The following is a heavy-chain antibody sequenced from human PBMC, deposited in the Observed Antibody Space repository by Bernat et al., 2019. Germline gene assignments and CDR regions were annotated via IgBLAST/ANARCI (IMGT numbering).Heavy chain of an antibody. CDR2: INSDGTIT. Sequence: EVQLVESGGGLVQPGGSLRLSCAASGFTFSSGWMHWVRQVPGKGLVWVSRINSDGTITIYADSVKGRFTISRDNAKNTLYLQMNSLRAEDTAVYYCAKSSLVPAAHYYYYYYGMDVWGQGTTVTVSS. CDR3: AKSSLVPAAHYYYYYYGMDV. CDR1: GFTFSSGW. V-gene: IGHV3-74*01. D-gene: IGHD2-2*01. J-gene: IGHJ6*02.